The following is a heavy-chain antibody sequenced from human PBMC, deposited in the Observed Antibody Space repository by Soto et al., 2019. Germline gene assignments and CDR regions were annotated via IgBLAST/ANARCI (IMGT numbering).Heavy chain of an antibody. Sequence: PGGSLRLSCAASGFTFSDYYMSWIRQAPGKGLEWVSYISSSGSTIYYADSVKGRFTISRDNAKNSLYLQMNSLRAEDTAVYYCARDGMRGDYYYYYMDVWGKGTTVTVS. V-gene: IGHV3-11*01. J-gene: IGHJ6*03. CDR1: GFTFSDYY. CDR2: ISSSGSTI. CDR3: ARDGMRGDYYYYYMDV. D-gene: IGHD3-10*01.